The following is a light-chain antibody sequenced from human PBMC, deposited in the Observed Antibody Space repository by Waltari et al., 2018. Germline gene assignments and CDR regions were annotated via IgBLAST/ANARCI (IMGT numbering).Light chain of an antibody. Sequence: QLVVTQSPSASASLGASVKLTCTLSSGHSSNVIAWLQQQPEKGPRYLMKVNSDGSNRRGDEIPDRFSGSSSGAERYLTISSLQAEDEADYYCQTGGHGTWVFGGGTKLTVL. V-gene: IGLV4-69*01. CDR3: QTGGHGTWV. CDR2: VNSDGSN. J-gene: IGLJ3*02. CDR1: SGHSSNV.